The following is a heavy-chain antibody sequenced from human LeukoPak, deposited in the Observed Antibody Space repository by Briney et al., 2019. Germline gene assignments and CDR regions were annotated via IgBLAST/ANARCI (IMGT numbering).Heavy chain of an antibody. J-gene: IGHJ6*03. V-gene: IGHV4-34*01. Sequence: PSETLSLTCAVYGGSFNDYYWSWIRQPPGKGLERIGEINHSGSTNYNPSLKSRVTISIDTSKKQFSLKLSSVTAADTAVYYCARHPLQQWLVRSDYYYYMDVWGKGTTVTISS. CDR1: GGSFNDYY. CDR2: INHSGST. D-gene: IGHD6-19*01. CDR3: ARHPLQQWLVRSDYYYYMDV.